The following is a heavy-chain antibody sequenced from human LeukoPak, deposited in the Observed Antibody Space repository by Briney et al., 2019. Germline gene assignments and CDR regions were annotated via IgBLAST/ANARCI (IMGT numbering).Heavy chain of an antibody. CDR3: AGGIVTTYFFDY. CDR1: AYTFTSYA. V-gene: IGHV1-2*06. Sequence: ASVKVSCKASAYTFTSYAISWMRQAPGQGLEWMGRINPNSDGTNFAQKFQGRVTMTRDTSISTAYMELSRLTSDDTAVYFCAGGIVTTYFFDYWGQGTLVTVSS. CDR2: INPNSDGT. J-gene: IGHJ4*02. D-gene: IGHD1-14*01.